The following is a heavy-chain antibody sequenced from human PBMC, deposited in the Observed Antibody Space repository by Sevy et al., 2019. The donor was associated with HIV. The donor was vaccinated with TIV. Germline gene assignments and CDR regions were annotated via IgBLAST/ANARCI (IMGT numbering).Heavy chain of an antibody. Sequence: ASVKVSCKASGYTFTSYGISWVRQAPGQGLEWMGWISAYNGNTNYAQKLQGRGTMTTDTSTSTAYMELRSLRSDDTAMYYCARDSIPLVQGVIVTPYYYGMVVWGQGTTVTVSS. CDR2: ISAYNGNT. CDR1: GYTFTSYG. V-gene: IGHV1-18*01. J-gene: IGHJ6*02. CDR3: ARDSIPLVQGVIVTPYYYGMVV. D-gene: IGHD3-10*01.